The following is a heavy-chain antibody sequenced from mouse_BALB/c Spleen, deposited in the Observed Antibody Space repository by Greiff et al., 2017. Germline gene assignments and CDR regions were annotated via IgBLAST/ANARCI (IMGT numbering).Heavy chain of an antibody. Sequence: VQLQQSGAELVRPGTSVKISCKASGYTFTNYWLGWVKQRPGHGLEWIGDIYPGGGYTNYNEKFKGKATLTADTSSSTAYMQLSSLTSEDSAVYFCARSYYGSSTDYAMDYWGQGTSVTVSS. CDR2: IYPGGGYT. CDR1: GYTFTNYW. D-gene: IGHD1-1*01. CDR3: ARSYYGSSTDYAMDY. V-gene: IGHV1-63*02. J-gene: IGHJ4*01.